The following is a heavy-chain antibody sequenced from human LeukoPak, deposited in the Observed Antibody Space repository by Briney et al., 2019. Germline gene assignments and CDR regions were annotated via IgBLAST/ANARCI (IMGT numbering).Heavy chain of an antibody. J-gene: IGHJ5*02. Sequence: ASVKVSCKASGYTFTGYYMHWVRQAPGQGLEWMGWVNPNSGGTNYAQKFQGRVTMTRDTSISTAYMELSRLRSDDTAVYYCARGWFGELEDWFDPWGQGTLVTVSS. CDR2: VNPNSGGT. V-gene: IGHV1-2*02. D-gene: IGHD3-10*01. CDR1: GYTFTGYY. CDR3: ARGWFGELEDWFDP.